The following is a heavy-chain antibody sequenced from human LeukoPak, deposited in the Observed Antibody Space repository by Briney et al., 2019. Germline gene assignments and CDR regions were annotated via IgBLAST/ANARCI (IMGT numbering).Heavy chain of an antibody. D-gene: IGHD3-9*01. CDR3: ARVADILTGYYLDC. J-gene: IGHJ4*02. CDR2: IYYSGST. Sequence: PSETLSLTCTVSGGSISSYYWSWIRQPPGKGLEWIGYIYYSGSTNYNPSLKSRVTISVDTSKNQFSLKLSSVTAADTAVYYCARVADILTGYYLDCWGQGTLVTVSS. V-gene: IGHV4-59*01. CDR1: GGSISSYY.